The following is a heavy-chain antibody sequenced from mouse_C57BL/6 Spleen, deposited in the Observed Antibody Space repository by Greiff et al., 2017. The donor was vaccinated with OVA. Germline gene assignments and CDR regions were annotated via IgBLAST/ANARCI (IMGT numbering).Heavy chain of an antibody. CDR1: GYTFTDYE. CDR2: IDPETGGT. D-gene: IGHD1-1*01. Sequence: QVQLQQSGAELVRPGASVTLSCKASGYTFTDYEMHWVKQTPVHGLEWIGAIDPETGGTAYNQKFKGKAILTADKSSSTAYMELRSLTSEDSAVYYSARNEGCCGSSPFADWGQGALVTVSA. J-gene: IGHJ3*01. CDR3: ARNEGCCGSSPFAD. V-gene: IGHV1-15*01.